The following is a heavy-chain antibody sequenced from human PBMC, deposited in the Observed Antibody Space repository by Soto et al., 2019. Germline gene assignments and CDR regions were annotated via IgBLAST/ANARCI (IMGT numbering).Heavy chain of an antibody. CDR3: AREGYYSGAESYSPPRYYGTDV. Sequence: QVQLVQSGAEVKKPGASVKVSCKASGYSFTTYGISWVRQAPGQGLEWMEWISDYNGNTNYEQKFQGRVTMTTDTSTRTAYMGLKSLRSDDTALYYCAREGYYSGAESYSPPRYYGTDVRGQGTTVTVS. CDR1: GYSFTTYG. D-gene: IGHD3-10*01. J-gene: IGHJ6*02. V-gene: IGHV1-18*01. CDR2: ISDYNGNT.